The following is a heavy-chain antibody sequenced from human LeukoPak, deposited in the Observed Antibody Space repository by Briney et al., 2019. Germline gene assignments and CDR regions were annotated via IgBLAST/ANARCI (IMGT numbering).Heavy chain of an antibody. CDR2: IYYSGST. D-gene: IGHD3-22*01. Sequence: TLSLTCTVSGGSISSGDYYWSWIRQPPGKGLEWIGYIYYSGSTYYNPSLKSRVTISVDTSKNQFSLKLSSVTAADTAVYYCARGARYYYDSSGYWTDRYYFDYWGQGTLVTVSS. V-gene: IGHV4-30-4*08. CDR3: ARGARYYYDSSGYWTDRYYFDY. CDR1: GGSISSGDYY. J-gene: IGHJ4*02.